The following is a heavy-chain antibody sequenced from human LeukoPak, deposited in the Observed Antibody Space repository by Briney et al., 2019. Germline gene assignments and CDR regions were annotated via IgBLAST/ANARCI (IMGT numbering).Heavy chain of an antibody. CDR1: GFTFSSYA. D-gene: IGHD2-2*01. V-gene: IGHV3-23*01. Sequence: AGGSLRLSCAASGFTFSSYAMSWVRQAPGKGLEWVSAICGSGGSTYYADSVKGRFTISRDNSKNTLYLQMNSLRAEDTAVYYCALSSSTSFGFDYWGQGTLVTVSS. CDR3: ALSSSTSFGFDY. J-gene: IGHJ4*02. CDR2: ICGSGGST.